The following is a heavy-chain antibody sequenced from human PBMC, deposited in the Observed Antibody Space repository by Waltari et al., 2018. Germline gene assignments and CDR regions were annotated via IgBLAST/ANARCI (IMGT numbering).Heavy chain of an antibody. Sequence: QVQLVESGGGVIQPGGSVRPSCVASGSTFRNYGTHWVRQPPGKGLEWVAFISFDTSTKYYADSVKGRFTISSDRSKNTVYLQMNSLTTEDAAVYYCAKDSAFRYSLYANYYFEFWGQGTLVTVSS. V-gene: IGHV3-30*18. J-gene: IGHJ4*02. CDR3: AKDSAFRYSLYANYYFEF. D-gene: IGHD5-12*01. CDR2: ISFDTSTK. CDR1: GSTFRNYG.